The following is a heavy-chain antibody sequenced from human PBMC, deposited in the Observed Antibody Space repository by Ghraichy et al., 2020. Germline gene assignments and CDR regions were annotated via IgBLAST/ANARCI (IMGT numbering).Heavy chain of an antibody. Sequence: ESLNISCTVSGDSLDTYYWTWIRQPAGRGLEWIGRIYVTGSTNSNPSLKSRVTMSMDVSRNQFSLRLSSVTAAATGVYYWGREGGLAATRMVDVWGQGTTVTVSS. J-gene: IGHJ6*02. CDR3: GREGGLAATRMVDV. D-gene: IGHD2-15*01. V-gene: IGHV4-4*07. CDR1: GDSLDTYY. CDR2: IYVTGST.